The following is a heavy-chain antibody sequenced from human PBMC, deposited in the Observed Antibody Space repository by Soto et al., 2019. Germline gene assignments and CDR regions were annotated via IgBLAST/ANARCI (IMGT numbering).Heavy chain of an antibody. CDR3: AREGQGDYYYYYYMDV. V-gene: IGHV1-18*01. D-gene: IGHD1-26*01. CDR2: SSAYNGNT. Sequence: SWVRQAPGQGLEGMGWSSAYNGNTNYAQKLQGRVTMTTDTSTSTAYMELRSLRSDDTAVYYCAREGQGDYYYYYYMDVWGKGTTVTVPS. J-gene: IGHJ6*03.